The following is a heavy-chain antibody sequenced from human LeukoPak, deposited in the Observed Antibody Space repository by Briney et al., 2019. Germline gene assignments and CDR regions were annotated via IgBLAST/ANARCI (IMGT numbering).Heavy chain of an antibody. CDR3: AAENDPLDY. Sequence: ASVKISCKASGYSFTGYYMHWVRQAPGQGLEWMGWINPTSGATNYAQKFQGRVTMTRDTSISTAYMEVSRLRSDDTAVYYCAAENDPLDYWGQGTLVTVSS. V-gene: IGHV1-2*02. CDR1: GYSFTGYY. D-gene: IGHD2/OR15-2a*01. J-gene: IGHJ4*02. CDR2: INPTSGAT.